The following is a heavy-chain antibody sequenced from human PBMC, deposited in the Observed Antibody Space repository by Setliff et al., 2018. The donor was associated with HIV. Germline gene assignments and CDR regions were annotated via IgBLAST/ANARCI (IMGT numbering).Heavy chain of an antibody. CDR3: AKVKLTMVTDFDY. CDR2: INSDGFKT. Sequence: PGGSLRLSCAAFGFTFSRDWMHWVRQGPGKGLVWVARINSDGFKTNHADSVRGRFTIFRDNAKNTLFLQMNSLRAEDTAVYYCAKVKLTMVTDFDYWGQGTLVTVSS. CDR1: GFTFSRDW. V-gene: IGHV3-74*01. J-gene: IGHJ4*02. D-gene: IGHD3-10*01.